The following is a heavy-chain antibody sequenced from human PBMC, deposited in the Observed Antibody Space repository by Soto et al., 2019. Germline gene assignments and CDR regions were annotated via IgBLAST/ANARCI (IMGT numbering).Heavy chain of an antibody. J-gene: IGHJ4*02. CDR2: IYYSGST. V-gene: IGHV4-39*01. CDR3: ATKRGPFDY. CDR1: GGSISSSSYY. Sequence: QLQLQESGPGLVKPSETLSLTCTVSGGSISSSSYYWGWIRQPPGKGLEWIGSIYYSGSTYYNPSPKGRLTTPIHTSKNPFSLTLSSVTAAHTAVYYSATKRGPFDYWGQGTLVTVSS.